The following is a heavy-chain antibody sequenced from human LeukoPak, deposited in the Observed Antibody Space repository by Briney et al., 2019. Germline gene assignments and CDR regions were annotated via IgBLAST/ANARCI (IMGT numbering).Heavy chain of an antibody. J-gene: IGHJ4*02. Sequence: PGGSLRLSCAASGFTFSSYEMNWVRQAPGKGLEWVSSISSSSSYIYYADSVKGRFTISRDNAKNSLYLQMNSLRAEDTAVYYCARDPDYGDYPPTFDYWGQRTLVTVSS. CDR2: ISSSSSYI. D-gene: IGHD4-17*01. V-gene: IGHV3-21*01. CDR1: GFTFSSYE. CDR3: ARDPDYGDYPPTFDY.